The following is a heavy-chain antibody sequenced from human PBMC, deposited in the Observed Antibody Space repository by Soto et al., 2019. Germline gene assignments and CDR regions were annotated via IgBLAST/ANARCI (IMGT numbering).Heavy chain of an antibody. Sequence: EVQLVESGGGLVQPGGSLRLSCAASGFTVSTKYMSWVRQAPGKGLEWVSVIYSGGSTFYVDSVRGRFTISRDNSKNTVTLHMNSLGAEDTAVYYCARDPWAADFWGQGTLVTVSS. CDR3: ARDPWAADF. J-gene: IGHJ4*02. D-gene: IGHD3-16*01. CDR1: GFTVSTKY. CDR2: IYSGGST. V-gene: IGHV3-66*01.